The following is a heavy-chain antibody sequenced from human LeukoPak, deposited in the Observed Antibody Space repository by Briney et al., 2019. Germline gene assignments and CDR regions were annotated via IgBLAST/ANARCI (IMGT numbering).Heavy chain of an antibody. CDR3: APNSYGWGPDH. CDR2: IKGDGSST. Sequence: GGSLRLSCAASGFTFSSYWMHWVRQAPGKGLVWVSRIKGDGSSTTYADSVKGRFTISRDNAKNTLYLQMNSLRAEDTAVYYWAPNSYGWGPDHWGQGPWSPSPQ. D-gene: IGHD3-10*01. J-gene: IGHJ4*02. CDR1: GFTFSSYW. V-gene: IGHV3-74*01.